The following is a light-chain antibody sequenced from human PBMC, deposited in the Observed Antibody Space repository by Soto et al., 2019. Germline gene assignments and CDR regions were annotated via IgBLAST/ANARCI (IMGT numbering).Light chain of an antibody. CDR1: QSISSW. CDR2: KAS. CDR3: QQYSSYSRT. J-gene: IGKJ1*01. V-gene: IGKV1-5*03. Sequence: DIQMTQSPCTLSASVGDRVTITFVASQSISSWLAWYQQKPGKAPKVLIYKASSLESGVPSRFSGSGSGTEFTLTISSLQPDDFATYYCQQYSSYSRTFGQGTKVDIK.